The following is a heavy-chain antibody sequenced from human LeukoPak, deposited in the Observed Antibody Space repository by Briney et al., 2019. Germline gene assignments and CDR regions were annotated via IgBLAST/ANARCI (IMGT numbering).Heavy chain of an antibody. CDR3: VRGVVGGTRAFDR. Sequence: ASVKVSCKVSGYTLTELSMHWVRQAPGKGLEWVAIINQDGSNKYHVDSVEGRFTISRDSAKSSLYLQMNSLRAEDTAVYYCVRGVVGGTRAFDRWGQGTMVTVSS. CDR2: INQDGSNK. J-gene: IGHJ3*01. D-gene: IGHD1-26*01. CDR1: GYTLTELS. V-gene: IGHV3-7*01.